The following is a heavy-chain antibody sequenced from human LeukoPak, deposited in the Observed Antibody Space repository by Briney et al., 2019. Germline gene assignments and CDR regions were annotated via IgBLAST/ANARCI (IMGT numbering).Heavy chain of an antibody. CDR2: IYFSVST. CDR3: AREAGRGYCSSTSCSMGGNWFDP. D-gene: IGHD2-2*01. J-gene: IGHJ5*02. CDR1: GISIVTYF. Sequence: KLSETLSLTCTVSGISIVTYFWSWIRQPPGKGLEWIGYIYFSVSTNYNPSLKSRVTISVDTSKNQFSLKLSSVTAADTAVYYCAREAGRGYCSSTSCSMGGNWFDPWGQGTLVTVSS. V-gene: IGHV4-59*12.